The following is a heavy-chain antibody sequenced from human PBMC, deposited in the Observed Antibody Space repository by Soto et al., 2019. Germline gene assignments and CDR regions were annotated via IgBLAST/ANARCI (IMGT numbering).Heavy chain of an antibody. CDR3: ARGLILWFGELSRRGGYYYYMDV. CDR2: INDSGNI. V-gene: IGHV4-34*01. J-gene: IGHJ6*03. CDR1: GGSFSGYQ. D-gene: IGHD3-10*01. Sequence: QVQLQQWGAGLLKPSETLSLTCAVYGGSFSGYQWSWIRQTPGKGLEWIGEINDSGNINYNPSLKSRVTILLDTPKKQISLKVSSVTAADTAVYYCARGLILWFGELSRRGGYYYYMDVWGKGTTVIVSS.